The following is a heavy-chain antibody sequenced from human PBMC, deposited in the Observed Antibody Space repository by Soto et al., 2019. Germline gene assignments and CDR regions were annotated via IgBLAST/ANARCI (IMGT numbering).Heavy chain of an antibody. Sequence: QVQLVQSGAEVKKPGASVKVSCKASGYTFTSYYMHWVRQAPGQGLEWMGIINPSGGSTSYAQKFQGRVTMTRDTSTSTVYMELSSLRSEDTAVYYCAREGKRRWLVRNWFDPWGQGTLVTVSS. CDR1: GYTFTSYY. CDR2: INPSGGST. V-gene: IGHV1-46*03. D-gene: IGHD6-19*01. J-gene: IGHJ5*02. CDR3: AREGKRRWLVRNWFDP.